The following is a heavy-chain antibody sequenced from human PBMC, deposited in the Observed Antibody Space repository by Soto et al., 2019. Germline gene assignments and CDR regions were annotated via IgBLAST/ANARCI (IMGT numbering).Heavy chain of an antibody. V-gene: IGHV3-15*07. D-gene: IGHD6-19*01. J-gene: IGHJ4*02. CDR1: GFTFSNAW. CDR2: IKSKTDGGTT. Sequence: GGSLRLSCAASGFTFSNAWMNWVRQAPGKGLEWVGRIKSKTDGGTTDYAAPVKGRFTISRDDSKNTLYLQMNSLRAEDTAVYYCARGVLAVDGRYFDYWGQGTLVTVSS. CDR3: ARGVLAVDGRYFDY.